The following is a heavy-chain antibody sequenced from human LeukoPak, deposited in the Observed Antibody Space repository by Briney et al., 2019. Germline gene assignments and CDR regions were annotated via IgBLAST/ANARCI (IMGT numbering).Heavy chain of an antibody. D-gene: IGHD6-19*01. V-gene: IGHV4-59*01. CDR1: GGSISSYY. Sequence: SETLSLTCTVSGGSISSYYWSWIRQPPGKGLEWIGYIYYSGSTNYNPSLKSRVTISVDTSKNQFSLKLSSVTAADTAVYYCARDLYSSGWDYWGQGTMVTVSS. J-gene: IGHJ4*02. CDR2: IYYSGST. CDR3: ARDLYSSGWDY.